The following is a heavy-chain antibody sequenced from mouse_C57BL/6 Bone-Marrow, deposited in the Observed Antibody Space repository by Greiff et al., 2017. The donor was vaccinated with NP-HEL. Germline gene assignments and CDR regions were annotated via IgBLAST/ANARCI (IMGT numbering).Heavy chain of an antibody. CDR1: GFNIKDDY. D-gene: IGHD2-1*01. J-gene: IGHJ2*01. CDR2: IDPENGDT. V-gene: IGHV14-4*01. CDR3: TYYGNYVLFDY. Sequence: DVQLQESGAELVRPGASVKLSCTASGFNIKDDYMHWVKQRPEQGLEWIGWIDPENGDTEYASKFQGKATITADTSSNTAYLQLSSLTSEDTAVYYCTYYGNYVLFDYWGQGTTLTVSS.